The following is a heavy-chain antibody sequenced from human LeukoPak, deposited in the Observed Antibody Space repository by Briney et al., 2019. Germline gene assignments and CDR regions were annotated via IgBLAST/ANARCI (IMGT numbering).Heavy chain of an antibody. V-gene: IGHV1-2*02. Sequence: ASVKVSCKASGDTFTGYYVRWVRQAPGQGLDWMGWLNPKSAGTKCARNFQGRVTLTRDTSISTAYMELSRLTSDDTAVYYCARAGSTWVTSTPTSPYFYYYMDVWGLGTTVTVSS. CDR2: LNPKSAGT. J-gene: IGHJ6*03. CDR1: GDTFTGYY. D-gene: IGHD2-21*02. CDR3: ARAGSTWVTSTPTSPYFYYYMDV.